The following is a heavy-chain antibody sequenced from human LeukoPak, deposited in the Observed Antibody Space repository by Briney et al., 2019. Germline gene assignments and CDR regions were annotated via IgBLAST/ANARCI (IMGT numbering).Heavy chain of an antibody. Sequence: HPGGSLRLSCAASGFTFSSSAMSWVRQAPEKGLEWVSSISGSGGSTYYADSVKGRFTISRDNPKNTLYLQMNSLRAEDTAVYYCAKDSLPYYYDSSGETDDFDYWGQGTLVTVSS. V-gene: IGHV3-23*01. CDR3: AKDSLPYYYDSSGETDDFDY. CDR1: GFTFSSSA. J-gene: IGHJ4*02. CDR2: ISGSGGST. D-gene: IGHD3-22*01.